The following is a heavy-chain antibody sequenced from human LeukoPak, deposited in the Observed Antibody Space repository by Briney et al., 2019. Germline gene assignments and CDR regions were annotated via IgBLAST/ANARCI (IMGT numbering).Heavy chain of an antibody. CDR3: ARENTHDYGLLV. D-gene: IGHD4-17*01. CDR1: GFTFTNYS. Sequence: GGSLRLSCAASGFTFTNYSMNWVRQAPGKGLDWVSSSSRSSSYIYYAASVKGRFTISRDNDKNSLYLQMNSLRVGDTAVYYCARENTHDYGLLVWGQGTLVTVSS. V-gene: IGHV3-21*04. CDR2: SSRSSSYI. J-gene: IGHJ4*02.